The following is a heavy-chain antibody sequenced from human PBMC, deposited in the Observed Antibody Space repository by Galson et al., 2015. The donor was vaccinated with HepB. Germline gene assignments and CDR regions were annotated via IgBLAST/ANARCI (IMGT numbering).Heavy chain of an antibody. CDR3: VKDGGKAKHKYDYGMDV. J-gene: IGHJ6*02. V-gene: IGHV3-30*18. D-gene: IGHD3-16*01. Sequence: SLRLSCAASGFTFSNYGMHWVRQAPGKGLEWLAIISYDATDKYEADSVRGRFTISRDNSKNTLYLRVNSLRVEDTAVYYCVKDGGKAKHKYDYGMDVWGQGTTVTVFS. CDR2: ISYDATDK. CDR1: GFTFSNYG.